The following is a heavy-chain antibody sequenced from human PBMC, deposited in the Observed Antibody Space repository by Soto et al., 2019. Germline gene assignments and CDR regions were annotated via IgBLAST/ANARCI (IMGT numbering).Heavy chain of an antibody. J-gene: IGHJ3*02. V-gene: IGHV4-30-2*01. CDR2: IYHSGST. D-gene: IGHD3-16*01. Sequence: QLQLQESGSGLVKPSQTLSLTCAVSGGSISSGGYSWSWIRQPPGKGLEWIGYIYHSGSTYHNPSLKSRVTISVDRSKNQFSLKLSSVTAADTAVYYCARQTRLPLDAFDIWGQGTMVTVSS. CDR1: GGSISSGGYS. CDR3: ARQTRLPLDAFDI.